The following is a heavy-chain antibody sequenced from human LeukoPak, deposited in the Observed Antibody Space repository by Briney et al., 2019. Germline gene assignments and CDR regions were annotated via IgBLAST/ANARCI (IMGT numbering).Heavy chain of an antibody. D-gene: IGHD1-26*01. CDR2: IYYSGST. V-gene: IGHV4-59*12. CDR1: GGSISSYY. CDR3: AREGTIVGATRGFPFDY. Sequence: SETLSLTCTVSGGSISSYYWSWIRQPPGKGLEWIGYIYYSGSTNYNPSLKSRVTISVDTSKNQFSLKLSSVTAADTAVYYCAREGTIVGATRGFPFDYWGQGTLVTVSS. J-gene: IGHJ4*02.